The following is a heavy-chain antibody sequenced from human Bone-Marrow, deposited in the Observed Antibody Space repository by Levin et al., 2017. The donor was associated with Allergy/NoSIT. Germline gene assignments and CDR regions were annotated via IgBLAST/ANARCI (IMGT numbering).Heavy chain of an antibody. V-gene: IGHV4-34*01. CDR1: GGSFSGYY. Sequence: SQTLSLTCAVYGGSFSGYYWSWIRQPPGKGLEWIGEINHSGSTNYNPSLKSRVTISVDTSKNQFSLKLSSVTAADTAVYYCARWGYDFWSGYYPWDYWGQGTLVTVSS. CDR3: ARWGYDFWSGYYPWDY. D-gene: IGHD3-3*01. J-gene: IGHJ4*02. CDR2: INHSGST.